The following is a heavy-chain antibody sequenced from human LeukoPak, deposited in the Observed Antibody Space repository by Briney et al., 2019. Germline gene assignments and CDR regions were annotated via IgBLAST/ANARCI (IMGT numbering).Heavy chain of an antibody. Sequence: ASVKVSCKASGYTFTGYYMHWVRQAPGQGLEWMGWINPNSGGTNYAQKLQGRVTMTRDTFISTAYRELSRLRSDDTAVYYCTPLWSGYSYDWGQRTLVTASS. J-gene: IGHJ4*01. CDR3: TPLWSGYSYD. CDR2: INPNSGGT. D-gene: IGHD3-3*01. CDR1: GYTFTGYY. V-gene: IGHV1-2*02.